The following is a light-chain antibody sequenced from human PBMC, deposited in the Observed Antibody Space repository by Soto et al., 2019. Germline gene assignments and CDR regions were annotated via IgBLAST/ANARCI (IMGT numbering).Light chain of an antibody. J-gene: IGLJ2*01. CDR3: SSYTSSIRI. CDR2: EVT. CDR1: SSDIGTYNL. Sequence: QSALSQPASVSGSPGQSITISCTGSSSDIGTYNLVSWYQHHPGKAPKLMIYEVTNRPLGVSSRFSGSKSGYTASLTISGLQTDDEADYYCSSYTSSIRIFGGGTKLTVL. V-gene: IGLV2-14*02.